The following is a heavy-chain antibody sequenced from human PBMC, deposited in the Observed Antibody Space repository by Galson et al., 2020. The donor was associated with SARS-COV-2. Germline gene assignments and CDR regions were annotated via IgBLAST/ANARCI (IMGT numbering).Heavy chain of an antibody. V-gene: IGHV4-61*02. CDR1: GGSVSGGSQY. CDR2: IYISGST. D-gene: IGHD6-13*01. Sequence: SETLSLTCTVSGGSVSGGSQYWTWIRQPAGKGLEWIGRIYISGSTNYNPSPKSRVTISVDTSKNQFSLKVSSVTAADTAVYYFARISSWDYYYYGVDVWGQGTTVTVSS. J-gene: IGHJ6*01. CDR3: ARISSWDYYYYGVDV.